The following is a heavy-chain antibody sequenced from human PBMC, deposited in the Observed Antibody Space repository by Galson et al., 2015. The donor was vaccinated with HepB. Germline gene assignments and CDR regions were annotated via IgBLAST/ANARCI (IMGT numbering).Heavy chain of an antibody. CDR1: GFTFTNAW. J-gene: IGHJ4*02. Sequence: SLRLSCAASGFTFTNAWMSWVRQAPGKGLEWVGRIKSRSDGGTTDYSAPVKDRFTISRDDSKNTLYLQMNSLKTEDTAVYYCTTRQNPLHWGQGTLVTVSS. CDR2: IKSRSDGGTT. V-gene: IGHV3-15*01. D-gene: IGHD3-10*01. CDR3: TTRQNPLH.